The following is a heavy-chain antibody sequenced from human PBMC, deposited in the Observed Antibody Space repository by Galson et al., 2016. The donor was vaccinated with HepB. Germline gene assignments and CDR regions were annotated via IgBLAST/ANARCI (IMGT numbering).Heavy chain of an antibody. Sequence: QSGAEVKKPGESLKISCGGSGYIFSTYWIGWVRQMPGKGLEWMGIIYPGDSVARYSLSFQGQVTISADKAINTAYLQWSSLQASDTAIYYCAKQGPIHFDSWGQGALVTVSS. CDR3: AKQGPIHFDS. J-gene: IGHJ4*02. CDR1: GYIFSTYW. V-gene: IGHV5-51*01. CDR2: IYPGDSVA.